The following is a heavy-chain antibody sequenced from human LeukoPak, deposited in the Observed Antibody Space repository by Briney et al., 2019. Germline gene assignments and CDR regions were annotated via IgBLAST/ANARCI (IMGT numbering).Heavy chain of an antibody. J-gene: IGHJ4*02. V-gene: IGHV1-69*04. D-gene: IGHD5-18*01. CDR3: ARDPTGYSYGYFDY. Sequence: SVKVSCKASGGTFSSYAISWVRQAPGQGLEWMGRIIPILGIANYAQKFQGRVTITADKSTSTAYMELSSPRSEDTAVYYCARDPTGYSYGYFDYWGQGTLVTVSS. CDR2: IIPILGIA. CDR1: GGTFSSYA.